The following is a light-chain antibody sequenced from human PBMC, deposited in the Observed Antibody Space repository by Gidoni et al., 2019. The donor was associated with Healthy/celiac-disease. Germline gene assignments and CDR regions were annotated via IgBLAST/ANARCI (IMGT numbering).Light chain of an antibody. Sequence: EIVLPQSPGTLSLSPGERAPLSCRASQIVTSSYLAWYQQKPGQAHRLLIYDASSRATGIPDRCSGSGSGTDLTRSISRLEHEEFAVYYCQQYGSSPTFGQXTKVEIK. CDR3: QQYGSSPT. CDR2: DAS. CDR1: QIVTSSY. J-gene: IGKJ1*01. V-gene: IGKV3-20*01.